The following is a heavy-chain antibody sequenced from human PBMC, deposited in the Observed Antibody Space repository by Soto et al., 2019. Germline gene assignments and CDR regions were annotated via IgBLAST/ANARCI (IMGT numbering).Heavy chain of an antibody. CDR3: ARASSTGDYDY. CDR1: SGSISSSNW. J-gene: IGHJ4*02. D-gene: IGHD2-2*01. Sequence: SETLSLTCAVSSGSISSSNWWSWVRQPPGKGLEWIGEIYHSGSTNYNPSLKSRVTILVDKSKNQFSLKLSSVTAADTAVYYCARASSTGDYDYWGQGTLVTVSS. V-gene: IGHV4-4*02. CDR2: IYHSGST.